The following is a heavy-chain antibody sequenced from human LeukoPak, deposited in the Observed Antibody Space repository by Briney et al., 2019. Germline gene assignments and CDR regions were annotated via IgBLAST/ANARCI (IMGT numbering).Heavy chain of an antibody. V-gene: IGHV4-34*01. Sequence: PSETLSLTCAVYGGSFSGYYWSWIRQPPGKGLEWIGEINHSGSTNYNPSLKSRVTISVDTSKNQFSPKLSSVTAADTAVYYCARLAPSGWYDYWGQGTLVTVSS. CDR3: ARLAPSGWYDY. CDR1: GGSFSGYY. J-gene: IGHJ4*02. D-gene: IGHD6-19*01. CDR2: INHSGST.